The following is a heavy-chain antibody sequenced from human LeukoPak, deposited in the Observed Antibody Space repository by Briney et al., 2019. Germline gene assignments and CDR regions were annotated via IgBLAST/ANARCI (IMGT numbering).Heavy chain of an antibody. D-gene: IGHD1-26*01. CDR2: ISGSGGST. CDR1: GFTFSSYA. Sequence: GGSLRLSCAASGFTFSSYAMSWVRQAPGKGREWVSAISGSGGSTYYADSVKGRFTISRDNSKNTLYLQMNSLRAEDTAVYYCAKDTLQVGATNFDYWGQGTLVTVSS. J-gene: IGHJ4*02. V-gene: IGHV3-23*01. CDR3: AKDTLQVGATNFDY.